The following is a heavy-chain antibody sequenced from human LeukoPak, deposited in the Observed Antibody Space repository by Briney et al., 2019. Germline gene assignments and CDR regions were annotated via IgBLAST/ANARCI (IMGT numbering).Heavy chain of an antibody. CDR1: GGSISSYY. CDR2: IYYSGST. D-gene: IGHD7-27*01. Sequence: PSETLSLTCTVSGGSISSYYWSWIRQPPGKGLEWIGYIYYSGSTNYNPPLKSRVTISVDTSKNQFSLKLSSVTAADTAVYYCARTPSWGNRFFDYWGQGTLVTVSS. V-gene: IGHV4-59*01. CDR3: ARTPSWGNRFFDY. J-gene: IGHJ4*02.